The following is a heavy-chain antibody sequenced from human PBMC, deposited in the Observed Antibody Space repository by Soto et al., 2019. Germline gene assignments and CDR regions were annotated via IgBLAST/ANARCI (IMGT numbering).Heavy chain of an antibody. Sequence: ASVKVSCKASGYTFTALYMNWVRQAPGQGLEWMGWVNPNTGLTRYAQKFQDRVTMTRDTSINTAYMELRGLTSDDTAVYYCTTLRLDPWGQGTLVTVLL. CDR1: GYTFTALY. D-gene: IGHD3-9*01. CDR3: TTLRLDP. CDR2: VNPNTGLT. J-gene: IGHJ5*02. V-gene: IGHV1-2*02.